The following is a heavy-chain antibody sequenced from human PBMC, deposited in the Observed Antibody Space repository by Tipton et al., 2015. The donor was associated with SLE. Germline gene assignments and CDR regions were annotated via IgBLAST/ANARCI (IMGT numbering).Heavy chain of an antibody. CDR3: ARVRVLYGMDV. D-gene: IGHD3-10*01. Sequence: SLRLSCAASGFTFSSYSMNWVRQAPGKGLEWVSSISSSSSYIYYADSVKGRFTISRDNAKNSLYLQMNSLRAEDTAVYYCARVRVLYGMDVWGQGTTVTVSS. V-gene: IGHV3-21*01. CDR1: GFTFSSYS. CDR2: ISSSSSYI. J-gene: IGHJ6*02.